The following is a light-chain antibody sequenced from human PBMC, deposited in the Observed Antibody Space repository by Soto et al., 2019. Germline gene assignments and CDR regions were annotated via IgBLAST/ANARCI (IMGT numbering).Light chain of an antibody. CDR1: QSLLHSNGHNF. CDR2: MGS. Sequence: DIVMTQSPLFLVVTPGEPASISCRSSQSLLHSNGHNFLDWYVQKAGQSPQLLIYMGSNRASGVPDRFSGSGSGTDFTLEISRVEAEDAGVYYCMQALQTWTFGQGTKVEIK. J-gene: IGKJ1*01. CDR3: MQALQTWT. V-gene: IGKV2-28*01.